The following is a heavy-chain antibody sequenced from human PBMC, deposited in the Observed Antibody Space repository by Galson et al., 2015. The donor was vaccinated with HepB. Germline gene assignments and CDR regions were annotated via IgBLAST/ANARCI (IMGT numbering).Heavy chain of an antibody. D-gene: IGHD2-2*02. CDR1: GFTFSSYG. J-gene: IGHJ4*02. Sequence: SLRLTCAASGFTFSSYGMHWVRQAPGKGLEWVAVISYDGSDKYYADSVKGRFTISRDSSKNTLSLQMNSLTAEDTAVYSCAKDKDLGYCSSTSCYTLDYWGQGTLVTVSS. CDR2: ISYDGSDK. CDR3: AKDKDLGYCSSTSCYTLDY. V-gene: IGHV3-30*18.